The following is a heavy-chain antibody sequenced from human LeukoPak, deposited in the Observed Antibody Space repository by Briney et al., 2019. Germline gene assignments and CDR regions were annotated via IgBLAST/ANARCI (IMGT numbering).Heavy chain of an antibody. CDR1: GYSITSGFS. J-gene: IGHJ5*02. CDR2: ISHSGTT. CDR3: AREGAVPGIDP. Sequence: SETLSLACAVSGYSITSGFSWGWIRQPPGKGLEWIGTISHSGTTDYKSTLESRLTISMDTSKNLFSLRLTSVTAADTAVYYCAREGAVPGIDPWGQGTLVTVSS. V-gene: IGHV4-38-2*02. D-gene: IGHD3-16*01.